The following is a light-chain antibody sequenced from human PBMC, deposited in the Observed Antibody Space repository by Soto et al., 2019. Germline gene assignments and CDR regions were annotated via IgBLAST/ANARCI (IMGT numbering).Light chain of an antibody. J-gene: IGKJ4*01. CDR2: VAS. CDR1: QNVSSK. CDR3: QQYTNWPLT. V-gene: IGKV3-15*01. Sequence: EGVMTQSPVTLSVSPGERATLSCRASQNVSSKLAWYQQKPGQAPRLLMYVASTRATGIPARFSGSGSGTEFTLAISSLQSEDSAVYYCQQYTNWPLTFGGGTKVDIK.